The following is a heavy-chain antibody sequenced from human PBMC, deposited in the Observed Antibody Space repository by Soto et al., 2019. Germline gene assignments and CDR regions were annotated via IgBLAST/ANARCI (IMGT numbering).Heavy chain of an antibody. V-gene: IGHV4-59*01. CDR2: IYYSGST. D-gene: IGHD3-22*01. Sequence: SETLSLTCTVSGGSISNYYCSWIRQPPGKGLEWIGYIYYSGSTNYNPSLKSRVTISVDTSKNQFSLKLSSVTAADTAVYYCARANGASYYDSSGHFDYWGQGTLVTVSS. CDR3: ARANGASYYDSSGHFDY. CDR1: GGSISNYY. J-gene: IGHJ4*02.